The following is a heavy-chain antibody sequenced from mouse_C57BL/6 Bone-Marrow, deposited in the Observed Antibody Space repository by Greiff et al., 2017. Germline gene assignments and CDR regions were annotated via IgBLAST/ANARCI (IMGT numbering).Heavy chain of an antibody. CDR3: AKDGDYYGRAEDMDY. CDR1: GFSLTSYG. V-gene: IGHV2-5*01. Sequence: QVQLMESGPGLVQPSQSLSITCTVSGFSLTSYGVHWVRQSPGKGLEWLGVIWRGGSTDYNAAFMSRLSITKYNSKSHVFFKMNSLQADDTAIYDSAKDGDYYGRAEDMDYWGQGTSVTVSS. D-gene: IGHD1-1*01. CDR2: IWRGGST. J-gene: IGHJ4*01.